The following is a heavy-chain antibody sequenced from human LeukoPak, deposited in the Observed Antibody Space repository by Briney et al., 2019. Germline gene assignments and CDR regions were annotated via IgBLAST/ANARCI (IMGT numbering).Heavy chain of an antibody. J-gene: IGHJ4*02. CDR3: ASELREGY. D-gene: IGHD1-26*01. CDR1: GFTFSSYR. V-gene: IGHV3-74*01. Sequence: PGESLRLSCAASGFTFSSYRKHWVRQAPAKGLVLYSRLNNDGSSTNYANSVKGRFTITRDNATNTLYLQMNSLRAEDTAVYYCASELREGYWGRGTLVTVSS. CDR2: LNNDGSST.